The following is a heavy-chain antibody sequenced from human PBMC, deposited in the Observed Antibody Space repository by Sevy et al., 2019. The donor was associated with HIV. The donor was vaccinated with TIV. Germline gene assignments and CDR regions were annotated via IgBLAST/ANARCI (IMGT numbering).Heavy chain of an antibody. D-gene: IGHD1-26*01. J-gene: IGHJ5*02. CDR3: ARCLGGLRPWEYNWFDP. CDR2: IGAYNGNI. Sequence: VSVKVSCKASGYAFSSYGISWVRQAPGQGLEWMGWIGAYNGNIKYVQSLQDRVTMTIDTSTSTAYMELRSLRSDDTAVYYCARCLGGLRPWEYNWFDPWGQGTLVTVSS. CDR1: GYAFSSYG. V-gene: IGHV1-18*01.